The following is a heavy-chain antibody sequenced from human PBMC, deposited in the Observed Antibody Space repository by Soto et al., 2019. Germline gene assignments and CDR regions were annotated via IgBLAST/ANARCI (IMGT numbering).Heavy chain of an antibody. CDR2: IYSGGST. Sequence: GGSLRLSCAASGFTVSSNYMSWVRQAPGKGLEWVSVIYSGGSTYYADSVKGRFTISRDNSKNTLYLQMNSLRAEDTAVYYCASEYSSSPNYYYYGMDVWGQGTTVTVSS. CDR3: ASEYSSSPNYYYYGMDV. D-gene: IGHD6-6*01. CDR1: GFTVSSNY. J-gene: IGHJ6*02. V-gene: IGHV3-53*01.